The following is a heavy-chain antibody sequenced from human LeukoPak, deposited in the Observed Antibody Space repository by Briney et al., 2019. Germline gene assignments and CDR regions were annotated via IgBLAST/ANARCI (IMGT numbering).Heavy chain of an antibody. V-gene: IGHV4-4*07. Sequence: SETLSLTCTVSGGSISSYYWSWIRQPAGKGLEWIGRIYTSGSTNYNPSLNSRVTMSVDTSKNQFSLKLSSVTAADTAVYYCARALYSGSSWYFQHWGQGTLVTVSS. CDR1: GGSISSYY. D-gene: IGHD1-26*01. CDR2: IYTSGST. J-gene: IGHJ1*01. CDR3: ARALYSGSSWYFQH.